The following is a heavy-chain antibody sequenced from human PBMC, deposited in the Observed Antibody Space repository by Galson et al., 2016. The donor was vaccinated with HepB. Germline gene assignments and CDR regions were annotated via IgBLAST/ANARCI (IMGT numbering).Heavy chain of an antibody. CDR2: VSGSGDET. V-gene: IGHV3-23*01. CDR3: ASPGASCGGDCYRDPYVV. J-gene: IGHJ3*01. CDR1: GFTFRTFA. D-gene: IGHD2-21*02. Sequence: SLRLSCAGSGFTFRTFAMSWVRQAPGKGLEWVSSVSGSGDETFYADAVKGRFTISRDNSRDALFLDLSSLRTEDTAVYFCASPGASCGGDCYRDPYVVWGQGTRVTVSS.